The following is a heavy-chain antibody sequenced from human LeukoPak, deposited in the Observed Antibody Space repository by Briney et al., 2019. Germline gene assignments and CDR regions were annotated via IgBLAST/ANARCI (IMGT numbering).Heavy chain of an antibody. CDR3: ARARLGPSYYYMDV. CDR1: GFTFSSYW. J-gene: IGHJ6*03. V-gene: IGHV3-74*01. Sequence: GGSLRLSCAASGFTFSSYWMHWVRQAPGKGLVWVSRINSDGSSTSYADSVKGRFTISRDNAKNTLYLQMNSLRAEDTAVYYCARARLGPSYYYMDVWGKGTTVTVSS. D-gene: IGHD3-22*01. CDR2: INSDGSST.